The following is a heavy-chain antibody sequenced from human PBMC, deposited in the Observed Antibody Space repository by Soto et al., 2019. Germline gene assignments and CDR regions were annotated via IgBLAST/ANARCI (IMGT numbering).Heavy chain of an antibody. V-gene: IGHV3-30*18. CDR3: AKGGYSGYDYGDY. J-gene: IGHJ4*02. D-gene: IGHD5-12*01. CDR2: ISYDGSNK. CDR1: GFTFSSYG. Sequence: QVQLLESGGGVVQPGRSLRLSCAASGFTFSSYGMHWVRQAPGKGLEWVGVISYDGSNKYYADSVKGRFSISRDNSRNTLYLQRNSLRAEDTAVYYCAKGGYSGYDYGDYWGQGTLVTVSS.